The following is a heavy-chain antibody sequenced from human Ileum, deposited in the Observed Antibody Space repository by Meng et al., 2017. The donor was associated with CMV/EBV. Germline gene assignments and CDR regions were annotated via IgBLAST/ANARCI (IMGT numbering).Heavy chain of an antibody. D-gene: IGHD2-15*01. J-gene: IGHJ4*02. CDR3: VRRVVVMGGPFDS. CDR1: GGSITSSTYY. CDR2: IYFSGST. Sequence: TVSGGSITSSTYYWGWIRQSPGKGLEYIGTIYFSGSTYYNPSLKSRVTISVDTSKNQFSLTLSSVTAADMAVYYCVRRVVVMGGPFDSWGQGTLVTVSS. V-gene: IGHV4-39*01.